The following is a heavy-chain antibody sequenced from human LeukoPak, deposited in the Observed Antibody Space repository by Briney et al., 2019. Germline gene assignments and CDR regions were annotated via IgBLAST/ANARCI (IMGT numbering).Heavy chain of an antibody. CDR1: GGSISRGSYY. CDR2: IYTSGST. D-gene: IGHD3-22*01. J-gene: IGHJ6*03. V-gene: IGHV4-61*02. CDR3: ARSGSIHYYYYYMDV. Sequence: PSQTLSLTCTVSGGSISRGSYYWSWIRQPAGKGLEWIGRIYTSGSTNYNPSLKSRVTISVDTSKNQFSLKLSSVTAADTAVYYCARSGSIHYYYYYMDVWGKGTTVTISS.